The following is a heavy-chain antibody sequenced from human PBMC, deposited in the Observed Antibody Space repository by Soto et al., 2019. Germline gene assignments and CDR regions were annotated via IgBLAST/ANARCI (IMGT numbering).Heavy chain of an antibody. CDR1: GFTFSSYS. Sequence: PGGSLRLSCAASGFTFSSYSMNWVRQAPGKGLEWVSSISSSSSYIYYADSVKGRFTISRDNAKNSLYLQMNSLRAEDTAVYYRARDYRGGYYDILTGYGHWGQGTLVTVSS. J-gene: IGHJ4*02. CDR3: ARDYRGGYYDILTGYGH. CDR2: ISSSSSYI. V-gene: IGHV3-21*01. D-gene: IGHD3-9*01.